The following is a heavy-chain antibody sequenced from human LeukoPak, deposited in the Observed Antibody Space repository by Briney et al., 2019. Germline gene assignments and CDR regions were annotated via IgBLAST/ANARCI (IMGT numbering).Heavy chain of an antibody. J-gene: IGHJ4*02. CDR2: IYHSGST. V-gene: IGHV4-30-2*01. CDR3: ASGVEMATYFDY. CDR1: GGSISSGGYS. D-gene: IGHD5-24*01. Sequence: PSETLSLTCAVSGGSISSGGYSWSWIRQPPGKGLEWIGYIYHSGSTYYNPSLKSRVTISVDRSKNQFSLKLSSVTAADTAVYYCASGVEMATYFDYWGPGTLVTVSS.